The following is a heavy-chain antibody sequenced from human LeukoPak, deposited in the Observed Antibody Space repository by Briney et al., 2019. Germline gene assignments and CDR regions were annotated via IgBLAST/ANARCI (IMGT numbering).Heavy chain of an antibody. V-gene: IGHV3-7*01. J-gene: IGHJ4*02. Sequence: PGGSLRLSCAASGFTFNGHWMAWVRQAPGKGLEWVANINGDGSKKYYVDSVAGRFTISRDNTKNSLYLQMNGLRAEDTAMYFCARHIPGGNNYFDSWGQGALVTVSS. CDR1: GFTFNGHW. CDR2: INGDGSKK. D-gene: IGHD3-16*01. CDR3: ARHIPGGNNYFDS.